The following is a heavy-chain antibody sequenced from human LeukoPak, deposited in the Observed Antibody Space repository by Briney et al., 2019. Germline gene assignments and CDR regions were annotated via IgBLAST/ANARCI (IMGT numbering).Heavy chain of an antibody. V-gene: IGHV4-59*08. CDR2: IYYTGSA. D-gene: IGHD3-16*01. J-gene: IGHJ6*02. CDR1: GGSISSYY. CDR3: ARHVPYYDSDFSAWGMDV. Sequence: SETLSLTRTVSGGSISSYYWSWIRQPPGKGLEWIGYIYYTGSANYSPSLKSRVTISVDTSKNQFSLRLSSVTAADTAVYYCARHVPYYDSDFSAWGMDVWGQGTTVTVSS.